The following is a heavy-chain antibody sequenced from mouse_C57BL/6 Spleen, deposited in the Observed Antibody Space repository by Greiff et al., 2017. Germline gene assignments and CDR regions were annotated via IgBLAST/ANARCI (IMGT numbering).Heavy chain of an antibody. D-gene: IGHD2-3*01. V-gene: IGHV3-6*01. CDR1: GYSITSGYY. Sequence: EVQLQESGPGLVKPSQSLSLTCSVTGYSITSGYYWNWIRQFPGNKLEWMGYISYDGSNNYNPSLKNRISITRDTSKNQFFLKLNSVTTEDTATYYCARGGWLLDYAMDYWGQGTSVTVSS. CDR2: ISYDGSN. J-gene: IGHJ4*01. CDR3: ARGGWLLDYAMDY.